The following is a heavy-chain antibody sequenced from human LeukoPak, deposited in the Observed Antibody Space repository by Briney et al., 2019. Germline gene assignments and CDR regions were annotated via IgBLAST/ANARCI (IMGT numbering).Heavy chain of an antibody. Sequence: GGSLRLSCAASGFIFTTYSVNWVRQAPGKGLEWVSSISSSSTYISYADSVEGRFTISRDNSKNTLYLQMNSLRTEDTAVYYCAKDLGYSGSYIDCWGQGTLVTVSS. J-gene: IGHJ4*02. CDR1: GFIFTTYS. V-gene: IGHV3-21*01. CDR2: ISSSSTYI. CDR3: AKDLGYSGSYIDC. D-gene: IGHD1-26*01.